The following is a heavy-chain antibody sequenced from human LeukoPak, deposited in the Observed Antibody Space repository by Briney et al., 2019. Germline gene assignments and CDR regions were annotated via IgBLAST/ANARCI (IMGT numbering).Heavy chain of an antibody. CDR2: ISGSGGST. D-gene: IGHD2-15*01. J-gene: IGHJ4*02. Sequence: PGGSLRLPCAASGFTFSSYAMSWVRQAPGKGLEWVSAISGSGGSTYYADSVEGRFTISRDNSKNTLYLQMNSLRAEDTAVYYCAKGCSGGSCYSGQVHYWGQGTLVTVSS. V-gene: IGHV3-23*01. CDR1: GFTFSSYA. CDR3: AKGCSGGSCYSGQVHY.